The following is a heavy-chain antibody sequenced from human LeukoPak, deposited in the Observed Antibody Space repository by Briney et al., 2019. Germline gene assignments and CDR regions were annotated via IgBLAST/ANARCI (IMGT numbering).Heavy chain of an antibody. CDR2: ISHDGATK. Sequence: PGGSLRLSCAASGFSFSNFAIHWVRQAPGKGLEWRAVISHDGATKHYADSVKGRFTISRDNSNNSLSLQMNSLSAEDTAVYYCARARGRWHLLPLDFWGQGTLVTVSS. CDR1: GFSFSNFA. CDR3: ARARGRWHLLPLDF. D-gene: IGHD1-26*01. V-gene: IGHV3-30*04. J-gene: IGHJ4*02.